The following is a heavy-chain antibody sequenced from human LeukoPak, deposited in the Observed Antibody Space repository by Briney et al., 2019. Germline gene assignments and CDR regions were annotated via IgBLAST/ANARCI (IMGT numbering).Heavy chain of an antibody. V-gene: IGHV3-72*01. Sequence: PGGSQRLSCAASGFTFSDHYMDWVRQAPGKGLEWVGRIRNKANSYTTEYAASVKGRFTISRDDSKNSLYLQMNSLKCEDTAVYYCAREWDSGSYYLGYFDYWGQGTLVTVSS. J-gene: IGHJ4*02. CDR3: AREWDSGSYYLGYFDY. CDR2: IRNKANSYTT. CDR1: GFTFSDHY. D-gene: IGHD1-26*01.